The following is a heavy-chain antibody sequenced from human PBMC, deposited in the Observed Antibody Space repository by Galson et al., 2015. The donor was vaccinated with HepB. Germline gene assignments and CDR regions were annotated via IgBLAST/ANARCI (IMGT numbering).Heavy chain of an antibody. CDR3: ARFGSSGYYPYFDY. CDR1: GYTFTGYY. V-gene: IGHV1-2*06. D-gene: IGHD3-22*01. Sequence: SVKVSCKASGYTFTGYYLHWVRQAPGQGLEWMGRINPNSRGTNYAQKFRGMVTMTRDTSTRTAYMELSRLTSDDTAIYYCARFGSSGYYPYFDYWGQGTLGTVSS. J-gene: IGHJ4*02. CDR2: INPNSRGT.